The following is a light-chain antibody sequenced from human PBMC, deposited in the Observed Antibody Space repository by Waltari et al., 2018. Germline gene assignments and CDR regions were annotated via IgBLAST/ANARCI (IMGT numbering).Light chain of an antibody. CDR3: QSYDTSLSAPI. V-gene: IGLV1-40*01. Sequence: HSVLTQPPSVSGAPGQRATIACTGSNSNARDRHTVNAYQLIPGSAPKLLNFGYNARPSVVPARFSVSRSGASASLDITGLQAEDEAEYFCQSYDTSLSAPIFGGGTKLTVL. CDR1: NSNARDRHT. CDR2: GYN. J-gene: IGLJ2*01.